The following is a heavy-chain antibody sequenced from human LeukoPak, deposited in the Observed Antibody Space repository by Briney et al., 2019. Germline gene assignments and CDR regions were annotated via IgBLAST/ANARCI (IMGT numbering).Heavy chain of an antibody. V-gene: IGHV3-7*01. Sequence: PGGPLRLSCAASGSSFSTFWMSWVRQAPGQGLEWVANIKQDGSEKYYVDSVKGRFTISRDNTKKSLSLQMNSLRADDTAVYYCARGGSSSSGWFDPWGQGTLVTVSS. J-gene: IGHJ5*02. CDR3: ARGGSSSSGWFDP. D-gene: IGHD6-6*01. CDR2: IKQDGSEK. CDR1: GSSFSTFW.